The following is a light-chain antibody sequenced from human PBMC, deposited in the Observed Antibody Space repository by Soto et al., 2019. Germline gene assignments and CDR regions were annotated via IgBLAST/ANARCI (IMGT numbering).Light chain of an antibody. CDR3: AAWDDNLDGPV. CDR1: SSNIGSNT. J-gene: IGLJ2*01. CDR2: SNN. V-gene: IGLV1-44*01. Sequence: QAVVTQPPSASGTPGRGVSISCSGSSSNIGSNTVNWYQQLPGTAPKLLMYSNNQRPSGVPDRFSGSKSGTSASLAISWLQSEDEADYYCAAWDDNLDGPVFGGGTKITVL.